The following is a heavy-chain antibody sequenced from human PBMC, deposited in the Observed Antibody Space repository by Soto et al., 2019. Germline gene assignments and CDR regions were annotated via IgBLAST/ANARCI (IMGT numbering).Heavy chain of an antibody. CDR1: GYTFTSYD. D-gene: IGHD1-1*01. Sequence: QVQLVQSGAEVKKPGASVKVSCKASGYTFTSYDINWVRQATGQGLEWMGWMNPNSGNTGYAQKXXXXXXXXXXXXXXXXXXXXXXXXXXXXXXXXXXXERTGTTSMDVWGQGTTVTVS. V-gene: IGHV1-8*01. CDR3: XXERTGTTSMDV. J-gene: IGHJ6*02. CDR2: MNPNSGNT.